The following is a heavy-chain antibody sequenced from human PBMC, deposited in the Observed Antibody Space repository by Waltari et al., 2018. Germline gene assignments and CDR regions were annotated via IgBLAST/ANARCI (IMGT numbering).Heavy chain of an antibody. V-gene: IGHV3-7*01. CDR1: GFDFSNFW. D-gene: IGHD3-16*02. CDR2: IKKDGSEI. CDR3: VRVGEENSNSQYRWFDA. Sequence: DVQLVESGGGLVQPGGSLRLSCVVSGFDFSNFWMIWARQAPGKGLEGVANIKKDGSEIHYVDSVKGRFTISRDNAKKSVYLQMNSLRVEDTAVYFCVRVGEENSNSQYRWFDAWGQGSLVTVSS. J-gene: IGHJ5*02.